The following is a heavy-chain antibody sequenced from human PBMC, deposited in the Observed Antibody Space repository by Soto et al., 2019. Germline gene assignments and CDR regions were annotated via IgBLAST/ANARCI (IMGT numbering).Heavy chain of an antibody. CDR2: ISSSSV. D-gene: IGHD4-17*01. V-gene: IGHV3-21*01. CDR1: GFTFSEYI. Sequence: GGSLRLSCAASGFTFSEYIMNWVRQAPGKGLEWVSFISSSSVYYTDSVKGRFTVSRDNAKNSLFLQMNSLRAEDTAVYYCARERDDYGGYGDNYYGMDLWGQGTTVTVSS. J-gene: IGHJ6*02. CDR3: ARERDDYGGYGDNYYGMDL.